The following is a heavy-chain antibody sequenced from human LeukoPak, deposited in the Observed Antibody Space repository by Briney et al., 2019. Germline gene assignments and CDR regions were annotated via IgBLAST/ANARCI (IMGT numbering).Heavy chain of an antibody. J-gene: IGHJ5*02. Sequence: PSETLSLTCGVSGGSLSSSNWWSWVGPPPGKGLEWIGESYHCGTTNYIPSLKTRVTITVDKPNNQFSLKLTSVTAADTAVYYFARAMYSNNWYATNVLDPWGQGTLVIVSS. CDR1: GGSLSSSNW. V-gene: IGHV4-4*02. CDR2: SYHCGTT. D-gene: IGHD6-13*01. CDR3: ARAMYSNNWYATNVLDP.